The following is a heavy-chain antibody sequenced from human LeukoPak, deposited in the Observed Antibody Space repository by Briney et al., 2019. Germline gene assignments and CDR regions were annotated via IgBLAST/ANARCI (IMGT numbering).Heavy chain of an antibody. J-gene: IGHJ6*02. V-gene: IGHV4-59*08. CDR3: ARVGSGMGYYYYYGMDV. Sequence: SETLSLTCTVSGGSISSYYWSWIRQPPGKGLEWIGYIYYSGSTNYNPSLKSRVTISVDTSKNQFSLKLSSVTAADTAVYYCARVGSGMGYYYYYGMDVWGQGTTVTVSS. CDR2: IYYSGST. D-gene: IGHD3-10*01. CDR1: GGSISSYY.